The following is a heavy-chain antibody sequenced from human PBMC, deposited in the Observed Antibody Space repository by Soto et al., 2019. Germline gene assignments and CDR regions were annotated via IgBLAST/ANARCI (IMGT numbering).Heavy chain of an antibody. CDR2: INGNSEKI. V-gene: IGHV3-9*01. Sequence: EVQLVESGGTLVQPGRSLRLSCVASGFTFDDYAMHWVRRAPGKGLEWVSGINGNSEKIGYADSVKGRFTISRDNAKNSLSLQMNSLRVEDTALYFCTKADYGDYSESRPFDPWGQGTLVTVSS. CDR3: TKADYGDYSESRPFDP. J-gene: IGHJ5*02. D-gene: IGHD4-17*01. CDR1: GFTFDDYA.